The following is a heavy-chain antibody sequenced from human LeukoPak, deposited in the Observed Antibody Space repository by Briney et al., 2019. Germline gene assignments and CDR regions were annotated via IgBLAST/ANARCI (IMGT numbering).Heavy chain of an antibody. Sequence: GGSLRLSCAASGFIFSDHYMDWVRQAPGKGLEWVAVISYDGSNKYYADSVKGRFTISRDNSKNTLYLQMNSLRAEDTAVYYCARRISISVYGMDVWGQGTTVTVS. D-gene: IGHD3-3*02. J-gene: IGHJ6*02. CDR2: ISYDGSNK. V-gene: IGHV3-30-3*01. CDR1: GFIFSDHY. CDR3: ARRISISVYGMDV.